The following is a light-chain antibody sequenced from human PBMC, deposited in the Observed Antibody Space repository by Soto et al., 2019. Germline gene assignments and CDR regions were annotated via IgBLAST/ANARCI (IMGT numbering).Light chain of an antibody. J-gene: IGLJ3*02. V-gene: IGLV2-23*01. Sequence: QSVLTQPASVSGSPGQSITISCTGTSNDVGSYNLVSWYQQHPGKAPKVMIYEGSKRPSGVSNRFSGSKSGNTASLTISGLQAKDEADYYCCSYASITTWVFGGGTKLTVL. CDR3: CSYASITTWV. CDR2: EGS. CDR1: SNDVGSYNL.